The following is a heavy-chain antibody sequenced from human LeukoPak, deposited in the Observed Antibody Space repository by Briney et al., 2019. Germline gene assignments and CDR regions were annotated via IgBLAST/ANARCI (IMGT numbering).Heavy chain of an antibody. J-gene: IGHJ4*02. Sequence: ASVTVSCKASGYTFSDYYIHWVRQAPGHGLEWLGWMNVKTGATSSAQRFPGRFTMTRDTSIGTVSMEFSSLTSDDTAVYYCARQSGTYWGLDYWGQGTLVTISS. CDR2: MNVKTGAT. CDR3: ARQSGTYWGLDY. CDR1: GYTFSDYY. D-gene: IGHD1-26*01. V-gene: IGHV1-2*02.